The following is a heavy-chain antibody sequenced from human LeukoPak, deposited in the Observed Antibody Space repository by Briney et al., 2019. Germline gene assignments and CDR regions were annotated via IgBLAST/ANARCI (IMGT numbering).Heavy chain of an antibody. Sequence: GGSLRLSCAASGFTFNLYGMHWVRQAPGKGLEWVAFIAFDGRKKYYAGSVKGRFTISRNNSKNTLYLQMNSLRAEDTAIYYCAKTLHYGHFGKFDSWGQGTLVTVSS. CDR2: IAFDGRKK. J-gene: IGHJ4*02. CDR1: GFTFNLYG. V-gene: IGHV3-30*02. D-gene: IGHD4-17*01. CDR3: AKTLHYGHFGKFDS.